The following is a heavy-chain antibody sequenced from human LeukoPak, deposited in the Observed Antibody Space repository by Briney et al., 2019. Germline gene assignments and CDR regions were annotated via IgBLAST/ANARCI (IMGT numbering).Heavy chain of an antibody. CDR2: IYSGGST. D-gene: IGHD2/OR15-2a*01. J-gene: IGHJ4*02. Sequence: GGSLRLSCAASGFTVSSNYMSWVRQAPGKGLEWVSVIYSGGSTYYADSVRGRFTISRDSSKNTLYLQMNSLRAEDTAVYYCARGGGTTQFDYWGQGTLVTVSS. V-gene: IGHV3-66*01. CDR1: GFTVSSNY. CDR3: ARGGGTTQFDY.